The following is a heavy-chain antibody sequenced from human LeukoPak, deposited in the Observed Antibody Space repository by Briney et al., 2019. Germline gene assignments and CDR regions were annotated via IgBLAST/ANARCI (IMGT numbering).Heavy chain of an antibody. J-gene: IGHJ4*02. V-gene: IGHV4-59*01. D-gene: IGHD3-10*01. CDR3: ARVNAYNYGSGSYSHFDY. Sequence: SETLSLTCTVSGGSISSYYWSWIRQPPGKGLERIGYIYYSGSTNYNPSLKSRVTISVDTSKNQFSLKLSSVTAADTAVYYCARVNAYNYGSGSYSHFDYWGQGTLVTVSS. CDR1: GGSISSYY. CDR2: IYYSGST.